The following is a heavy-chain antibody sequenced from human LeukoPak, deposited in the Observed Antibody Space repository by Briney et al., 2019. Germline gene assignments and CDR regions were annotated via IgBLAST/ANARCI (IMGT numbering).Heavy chain of an antibody. CDR3: ASLTMSYDFWSHYYTGYYYMDV. CDR1: GGSFSGDF. Sequence: SETLSLTCAVYGGSFSGDFWSWIRQSPGKGLEWIGEINHGGSTTYNPSLQSRVTMSVDTSTNQISLKMTSVTAADTAVYYCASLTMSYDFWSHYYTGYYYMDVWGKGTTVTVSS. CDR2: INHGGST. V-gene: IGHV4-34*01. J-gene: IGHJ6*03. D-gene: IGHD3-3*01.